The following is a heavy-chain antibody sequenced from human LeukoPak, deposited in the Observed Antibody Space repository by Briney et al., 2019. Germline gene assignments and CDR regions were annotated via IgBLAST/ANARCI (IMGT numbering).Heavy chain of an antibody. J-gene: IGHJ4*02. Sequence: ASVKVSCKASGGTFSSYTISWVRQAPGQGLEWMGRIIPILGIANYAQKFQGRVTITAGKSTSTAYMELSGLRSEDTAVYYCARVDYYDSSGYYYFDYWGQGTLVTVSS. V-gene: IGHV1-69*02. CDR3: ARVDYYDSSGYYYFDY. CDR1: GGTFSSYT. CDR2: IIPILGIA. D-gene: IGHD3-22*01.